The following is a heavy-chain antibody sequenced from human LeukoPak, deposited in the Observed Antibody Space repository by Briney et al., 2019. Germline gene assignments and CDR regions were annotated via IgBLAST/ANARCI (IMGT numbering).Heavy chain of an antibody. Sequence: PSETLSLTCTVSGGSISSSSYYWGWIRQPPGKGLEWIGSIYYSGSTYYNPSLKSRVTISVDTSKNQFSLKVSSVTAADTAVYYCARDWTHYGAFDYWGQGTLVTVSS. J-gene: IGHJ4*02. CDR1: GGSISSSSYY. D-gene: IGHD4-17*01. V-gene: IGHV4-39*07. CDR2: IYYSGST. CDR3: ARDWTHYGAFDY.